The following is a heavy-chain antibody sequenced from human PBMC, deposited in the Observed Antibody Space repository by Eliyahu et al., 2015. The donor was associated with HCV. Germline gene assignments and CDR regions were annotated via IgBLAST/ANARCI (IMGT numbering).Heavy chain of an antibody. CDR2: INPHSGAT. CDR3: ARWITGDSGYYFDY. D-gene: IGHD7-27*01. J-gene: IGHJ4*02. CDR1: GYSFVGYY. V-gene: IGHV1-2*02. Sequence: QVQLVQSGAEVKKPGASVKVSCKTSGYSFVGYYVHWVRQVPGQGLEWMGWINPHSGATNIAQKFQGRVTMTRDTSIKTAYMELSSLMSDDTAVYYCARWITGDSGYYFDYWGQGTLVTVSS.